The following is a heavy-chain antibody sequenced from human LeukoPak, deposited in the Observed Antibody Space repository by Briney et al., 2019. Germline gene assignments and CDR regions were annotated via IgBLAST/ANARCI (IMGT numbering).Heavy chain of an antibody. Sequence: GGSLRLSCAASGFTFSSYWMHWVRQAPGKGLVWVSRISSDGSSTSYADSVKGRFTISRDNAKNTLYLQMNSLRAEDTAVYYRARAYCGSTTCYGGWFDPWGQGTLVTVSS. CDR3: ARAYCGSTTCYGGWFDP. D-gene: IGHD2-2*01. CDR1: GFTFSSYW. CDR2: ISSDGSST. V-gene: IGHV3-74*01. J-gene: IGHJ5*02.